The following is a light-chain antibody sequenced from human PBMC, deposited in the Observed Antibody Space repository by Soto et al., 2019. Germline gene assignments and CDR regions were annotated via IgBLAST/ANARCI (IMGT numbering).Light chain of an antibody. CDR3: QQYNNFWT. V-gene: IGKV1-5*03. Sequence: DIPMTQSPSTLSASVGDRVTITCRASQSINSWLAWYQQKPGKAPKLLIYKASSLESGVPSRFSGSGSVTEFTLTISNLQPDDFATYYCQQYNNFWTFGQGTKVEIK. J-gene: IGKJ1*01. CDR1: QSINSW. CDR2: KAS.